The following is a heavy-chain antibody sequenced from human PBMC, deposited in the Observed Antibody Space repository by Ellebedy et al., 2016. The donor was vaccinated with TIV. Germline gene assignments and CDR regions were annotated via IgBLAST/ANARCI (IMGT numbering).Heavy chain of an antibody. D-gene: IGHD1-26*01. J-gene: IGHJ6*02. Sequence: AASVKVSCKASGYTFTSYGISWARQAPGQGLEWMGWSSADNGHTNYAQKVQGRVTMTTDTSTSTAYMELRSLRSDDTAVYYCARGGWYYYGMDVWGQGTPVTVSS. V-gene: IGHV1-18*04. CDR1: GYTFTSYG. CDR2: SSADNGHT. CDR3: ARGGWYYYGMDV.